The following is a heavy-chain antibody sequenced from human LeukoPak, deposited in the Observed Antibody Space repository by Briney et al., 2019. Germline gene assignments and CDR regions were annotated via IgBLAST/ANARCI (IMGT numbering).Heavy chain of an antibody. Sequence: PSETLPLTCAVYGGSFSGYYWSWIRQPPGKGLEWIGEINHSGSTNYNPSLKSRVTISVDTSKNQFSLKLSSVTAADTAVYYCARHHGHYYDSSGYYSDYWGQGTLVTVSS. CDR1: GGSFSGYY. CDR3: ARHHGHYYDSSGYYSDY. D-gene: IGHD3-22*01. V-gene: IGHV4-34*01. J-gene: IGHJ4*02. CDR2: INHSGST.